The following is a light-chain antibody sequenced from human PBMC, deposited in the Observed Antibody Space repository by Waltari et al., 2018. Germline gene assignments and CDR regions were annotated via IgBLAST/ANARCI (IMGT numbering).Light chain of an antibody. J-gene: IGKJ4*01. CDR2: WAS. Sequence: DIVMTQSPDSLAVSLGERATINCKSSQGVLYSSNNKNYLAWYQQKPGQPPKLLIYWASSRESGVPDRFSGSGSETDFTLTISSLQAEDVAVYYCQQYYSKPLTFGGGTKVEIK. CDR1: QGVLYSSNNKNY. V-gene: IGKV4-1*01. CDR3: QQYYSKPLT.